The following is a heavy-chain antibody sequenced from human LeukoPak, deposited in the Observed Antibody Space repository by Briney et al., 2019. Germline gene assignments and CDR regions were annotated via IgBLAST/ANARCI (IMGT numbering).Heavy chain of an antibody. Sequence: TGESLKISCKGSGYSFTSYWIGWVRQMPGKGLEWMGIIYPGDSDTRYSPSFRGQVAISADKSISTAYLQWSSLKASDTAMYYCARLYTNNEDVWGQGTMVTVSS. CDR2: IYPGDSDT. V-gene: IGHV5-51*01. J-gene: IGHJ3*01. CDR1: GYSFTSYW. D-gene: IGHD2-2*02. CDR3: ARLYTNNEDV.